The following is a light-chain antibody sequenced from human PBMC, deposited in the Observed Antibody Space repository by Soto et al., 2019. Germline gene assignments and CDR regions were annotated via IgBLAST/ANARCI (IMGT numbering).Light chain of an antibody. CDR2: GAS. CDR3: QQYGSSPWT. V-gene: IGKV3-20*01. CDR1: QTVSSNF. Sequence: VFSQSRCTLSLSPGERATLSCRASQTVSSNFLAWYQEKPGQGPRLLIYGASTRATGIPDRFSGSGSGTDFTLTISRLDPEDFAVYYCQQYGSSPWTFGQGTKVDI. J-gene: IGKJ1*01.